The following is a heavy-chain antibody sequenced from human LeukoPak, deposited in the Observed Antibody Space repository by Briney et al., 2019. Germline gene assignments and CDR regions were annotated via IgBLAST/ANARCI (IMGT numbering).Heavy chain of an antibody. CDR2: VNPNSGGT. D-gene: IGHD6-19*01. V-gene: IGHV1-2*02. Sequence: ASVKVSCKASGYTFTGYYMHWVRQAPGQGLEWMGWVNPNSGGTNYAQKFQGRVTMTRDTSISTAYMELSRLRSDDTAVYYCARDRGSGWSRGFFDYWGQGTLVTVSS. J-gene: IGHJ4*02. CDR3: ARDRGSGWSRGFFDY. CDR1: GYTFTGYY.